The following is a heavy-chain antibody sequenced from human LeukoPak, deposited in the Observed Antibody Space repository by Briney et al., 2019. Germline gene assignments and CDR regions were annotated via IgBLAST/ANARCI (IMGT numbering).Heavy chain of an antibody. CDR3: ARAVLGSSPSDY. Sequence: GGSLRLSCAASGFTFSNYWMTWVRQAPGKGLEWVANIKPDESEKYYVGSVKGRFTISRDNAKNSLYLQMNGLRAEDTAVYYCARAVLGSSPSDYWGQGTLVTVSS. J-gene: IGHJ4*02. CDR2: IKPDESEK. V-gene: IGHV3-7*03. D-gene: IGHD3-16*01. CDR1: GFTFSNYW.